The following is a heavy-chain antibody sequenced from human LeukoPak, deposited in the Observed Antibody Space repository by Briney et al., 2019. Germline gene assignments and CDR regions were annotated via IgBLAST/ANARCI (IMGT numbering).Heavy chain of an antibody. CDR1: GFTFSSYW. CDR2: IKKDGSEK. V-gene: IGHV3-7*01. J-gene: IGHJ6*04. CDR3: AELGITMIGGV. D-gene: IGHD3-10*02. Sequence: GGSLRLSCAASGFTFSSYWMSWVRQAPGKGLEWVANIKKDGSEKKYVDSGKGRFTISRDNAENLLYLEMNSLRAEDTAVYYCAELGITMIGGVWGKGTTVTISS.